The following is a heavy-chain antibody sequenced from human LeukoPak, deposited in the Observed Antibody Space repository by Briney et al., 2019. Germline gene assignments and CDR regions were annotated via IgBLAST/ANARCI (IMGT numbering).Heavy chain of an antibody. CDR1: GFTFSRFG. D-gene: IGHD1-1*01. Sequence: GGSLRLSCAASGFTFSRFGMHWVRQAPGKGLEWATFINYDGSKEYYADSVKGRFTISRDNSKNTLYLQMNSLRAEDTAVYYCAKVKGGIAQGWFDPWGQGTLVTVSS. V-gene: IGHV3-30*02. J-gene: IGHJ5*02. CDR3: AKVKGGIAQGWFDP. CDR2: INYDGSKE.